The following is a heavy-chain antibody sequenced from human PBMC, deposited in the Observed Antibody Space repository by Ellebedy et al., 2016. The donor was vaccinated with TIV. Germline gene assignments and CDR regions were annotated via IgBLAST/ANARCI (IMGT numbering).Heavy chain of an antibody. CDR2: ISGRSGST. D-gene: IGHD3-10*01. CDR1: GFTFNNYA. CDR3: ARGEGGVLLWFGEITFHS. Sequence: GGSLRLSCAASGFTFNNYAMSWVRQAPGKGLEWVSVISGRSGSTYYADSVKGRFTISRDSSKNTLFLQINTLRAADTALYYCARGEGGVLLWFGEITFHSWGQGTLVTVSS. V-gene: IGHV3-23*01. J-gene: IGHJ4*02.